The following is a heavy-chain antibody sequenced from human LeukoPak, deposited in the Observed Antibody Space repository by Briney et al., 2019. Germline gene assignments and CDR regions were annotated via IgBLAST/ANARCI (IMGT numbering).Heavy chain of an antibody. Sequence: PGGSLRLSCAASGFTFSSYGMHWVRQAPRKGLEWVAVIWYDGSNKYYADSVKGRFTISRDNSKNTLYLQMNSLRAEDTAVYYCATGDLLDANDYWGQGTLVTVSS. J-gene: IGHJ4*02. CDR1: GFTFSSYG. CDR3: ATGDLLDANDY. CDR2: IWYDGSNK. D-gene: IGHD7-27*01. V-gene: IGHV3-33*08.